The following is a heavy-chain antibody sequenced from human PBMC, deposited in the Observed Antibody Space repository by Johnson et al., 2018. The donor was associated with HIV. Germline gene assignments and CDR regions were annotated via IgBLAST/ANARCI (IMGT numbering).Heavy chain of an antibody. D-gene: IGHD3-3*01. Sequence: VESGGGVVQPGRSLRLSCAASGFTFSSYAMHWVRQAPGKGLEWVAVISYDGSNKYYADSVKGRFTISRDNSKNTLYLQMNSLRAEDTAVYYCARGPITIFGVVTTGDAFDIWGQGTMVTVSS. CDR3: ARGPITIFGVVTTGDAFDI. J-gene: IGHJ3*02. V-gene: IGHV3-30-3*01. CDR1: GFTFSSYA. CDR2: ISYDGSNK.